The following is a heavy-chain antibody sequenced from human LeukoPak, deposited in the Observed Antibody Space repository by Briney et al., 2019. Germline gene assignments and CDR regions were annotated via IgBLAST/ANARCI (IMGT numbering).Heavy chain of an antibody. Sequence: PSQTLSLTCTVSGGSISSSSYYWGWIRQPPGKGLEWIGSIYYSGSTYYNPSLKSRVTISVDTSKNQFSLKLSSVTAADTAVYYRARHPDYYDFWSGYTDYWGQGTLVTVSS. CDR1: GGSISSSSYY. CDR2: IYYSGST. J-gene: IGHJ4*02. CDR3: ARHPDYYDFWSGYTDY. D-gene: IGHD3-3*01. V-gene: IGHV4-39*01.